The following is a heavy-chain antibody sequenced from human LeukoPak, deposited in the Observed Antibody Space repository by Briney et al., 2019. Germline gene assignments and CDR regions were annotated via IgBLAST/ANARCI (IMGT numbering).Heavy chain of an antibody. D-gene: IGHD3-22*01. CDR3: ARASRDSSGYFYY. CDR1: GGSISSYY. V-gene: IGHV4-59*01. Sequence: PSETLSLTCTVSGGSISSYYWSWIRQPPGKGLEWIGYIYYSGSTNYNPSLKSRVTISVDTSKNQFSLKLSSVTAADTAVYYRARASRDSSGYFYYWGQGTLVTVSS. CDR2: IYYSGST. J-gene: IGHJ4*02.